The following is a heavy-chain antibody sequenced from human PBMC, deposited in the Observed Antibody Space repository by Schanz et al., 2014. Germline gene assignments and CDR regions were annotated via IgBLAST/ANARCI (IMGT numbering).Heavy chain of an antibody. D-gene: IGHD4-17*01. Sequence: VQLVESGEGLVKPGRSLRLSCAASGFTFSSYGMHWVRQSPGKGLEWVALISYDGSNKYYADSVKGRFTISRDSSKNTLYLQVNSLRAEDTAVYYCVRDLGGDQTDYWGQGTLVTVSS. V-gene: IGHV3-30*03. CDR3: VRDLGGDQTDY. CDR1: GFTFSSYG. J-gene: IGHJ4*02. CDR2: ISYDGSNK.